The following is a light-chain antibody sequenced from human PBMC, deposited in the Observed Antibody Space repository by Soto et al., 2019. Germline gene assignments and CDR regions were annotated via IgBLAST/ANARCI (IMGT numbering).Light chain of an antibody. CDR1: ILAKKY. J-gene: IGLJ2*01. CDR2: KES. Sequence: SYELTQPSSVSVSPGQTARITCSGDILAKKYARWIQQKPGQAPVLVIYKESERPSGLPERFSGSSSGTTVTLTIRGAQVEDEADYYCYSAADNNLVFGGGTKLTVL. CDR3: YSAADNNLV. V-gene: IGLV3-27*01.